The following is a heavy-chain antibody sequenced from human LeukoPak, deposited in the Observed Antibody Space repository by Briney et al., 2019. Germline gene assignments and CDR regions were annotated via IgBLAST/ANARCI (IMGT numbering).Heavy chain of an antibody. D-gene: IGHD6-13*01. Sequence: GGSLRLSCAASGFTFSDYYMSWIRQAPGKGLEWVSYISSSGSTIYYADSVKGRFTISRDNAKNSLYLQMNSLRAEDTAVYYCARDSSSWYPGWFDPWGQGTLVTVSS. J-gene: IGHJ5*02. CDR3: ARDSSSWYPGWFDP. CDR1: GFTFSDYY. V-gene: IGHV3-11*04. CDR2: ISSSGSTI.